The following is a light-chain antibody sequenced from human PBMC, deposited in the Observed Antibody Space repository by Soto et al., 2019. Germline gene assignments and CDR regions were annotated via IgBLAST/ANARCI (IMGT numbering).Light chain of an antibody. CDR3: QQYGNSPRT. Sequence: EIVLTQSPGTLSLSPGERATLSCRASQSVTSGFLAWYQQRPGQAPRLLIYDASSRATGIPDRFSGSGSGTDFTLTISRLEPEDFAVYYCQQYGNSPRTFGQGTKVEVK. J-gene: IGKJ1*01. V-gene: IGKV3-20*01. CDR2: DAS. CDR1: QSVTSGF.